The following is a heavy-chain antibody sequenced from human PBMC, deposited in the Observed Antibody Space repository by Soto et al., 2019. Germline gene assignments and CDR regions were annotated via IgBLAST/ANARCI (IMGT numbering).Heavy chain of an antibody. Sequence: SETLALTCAVYGGSISTSNWWSWVRQPPGKGRGWIGEVYHSGSTNYNPSFKSRVAMSVDKSKNQFSLKLNSVTAADTALYYCAMTSTSVTRIDYWGQGSLVTGSS. CDR1: GGSISTSNW. CDR3: AMTSTSVTRIDY. V-gene: IGHV4-4*02. D-gene: IGHD1-1*01. CDR2: VYHSGST. J-gene: IGHJ4*02.